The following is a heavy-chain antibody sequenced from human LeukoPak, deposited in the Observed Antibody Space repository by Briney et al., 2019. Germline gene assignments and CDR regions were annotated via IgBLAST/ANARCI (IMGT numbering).Heavy chain of an antibody. D-gene: IGHD3-22*01. V-gene: IGHV1-69*05. CDR2: IIPIFGTT. Sequence: SVKVSCKASGGTFSSYAISWVRQAPGQGLEWMGRIIPIFGTTNYAQKFQGRVTITTDESTSTAYMELSSLRSEDTAVYYCAGGPPNYYDSSGYQYSSDYWGQGTLVTVSS. CDR3: AGGPPNYYDSSGYQYSSDY. CDR1: GGTFSSYA. J-gene: IGHJ4*02.